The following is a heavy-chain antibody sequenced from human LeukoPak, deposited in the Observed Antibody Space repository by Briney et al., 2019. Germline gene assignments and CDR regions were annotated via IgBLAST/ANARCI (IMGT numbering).Heavy chain of an antibody. CDR2: IYYSGST. CDR3: ARGRYSGYDSFDY. CDR1: GGSISSYY. J-gene: IGHJ4*02. D-gene: IGHD5-12*01. Sequence: SETLSLTCTVSGGSISSYYWSWIRQPPGKGLEWIGYIYYSGSTNYNPSLKSRVTKSVDTSKNQFSLKLSSVTAADTAVYYCARGRYSGYDSFDYWGQGTLVTVSS. V-gene: IGHV4-59*01.